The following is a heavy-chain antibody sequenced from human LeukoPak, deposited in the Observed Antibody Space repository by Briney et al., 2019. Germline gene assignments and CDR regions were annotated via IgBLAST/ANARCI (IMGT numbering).Heavy chain of an antibody. CDR3: ARDAHSGSYVVAEYFQY. CDR2: MRYDGSNNR. Sequence: GGSLRLSCAASGFTFSSYGMHWVRQAPGKGLEWVAFMRYDGSNNRYYADSVKGRFTISRDNSKNTLYLQMNSLRAEDTAVYYCARDAHSGSYVVAEYFQYWGQGTLVTVSS. D-gene: IGHD1-26*01. CDR1: GFTFSSYG. V-gene: IGHV3-30*02. J-gene: IGHJ1*01.